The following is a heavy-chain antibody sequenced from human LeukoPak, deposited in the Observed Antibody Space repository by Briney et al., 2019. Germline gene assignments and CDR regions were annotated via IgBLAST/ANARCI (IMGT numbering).Heavy chain of an antibody. Sequence: GGSLRLSCAASGFSFSSNGMHWVRQTPGKGLEWVAVIWYDGGNKYYADSVKGRFTISRDNSKNTLYLQMNSLRAEDTAVYYCARVSDYSNYFDYWGQGTLVTVSS. D-gene: IGHD4-11*01. CDR2: IWYDGGNK. CDR1: GFSFSSNG. J-gene: IGHJ4*02. CDR3: ARVSDYSNYFDY. V-gene: IGHV3-33*01.